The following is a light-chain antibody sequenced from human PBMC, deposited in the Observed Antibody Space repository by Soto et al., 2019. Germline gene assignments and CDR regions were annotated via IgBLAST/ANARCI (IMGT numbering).Light chain of an antibody. CDR2: DAS. Sequence: GDRVTITCRASQSISSWLAWYQQKPGKAPKLLIYDASSLESGVPSRFSGSGSGTEFTLTISSLQPDDFATYYCQQYNSYLYTFGQGTK. V-gene: IGKV1-5*01. J-gene: IGKJ2*01. CDR1: QSISSW. CDR3: QQYNSYLYT.